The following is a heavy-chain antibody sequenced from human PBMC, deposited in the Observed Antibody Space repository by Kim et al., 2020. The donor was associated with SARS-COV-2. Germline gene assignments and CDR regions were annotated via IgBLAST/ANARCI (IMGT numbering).Heavy chain of an antibody. Sequence: RFTISRDNSKNTLYLQMNSLRAEDTAVYYCAKVVGAAGGSIYYYYYGMDVWGQGTTVTVSS. D-gene: IGHD6-13*01. J-gene: IGHJ6*02. V-gene: IGHV3-23*01. CDR3: AKVVGAAGGSIYYYYYGMDV.